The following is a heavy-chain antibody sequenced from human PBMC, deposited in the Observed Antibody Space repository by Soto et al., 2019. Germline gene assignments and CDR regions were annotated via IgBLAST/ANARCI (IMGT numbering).Heavy chain of an antibody. CDR3: ARRVEYSSSSENYDYYYMDV. CDR2: IFSNDEK. D-gene: IGHD6-6*01. CDR1: GFSLSNARLG. V-gene: IGHV2-26*01. J-gene: IGHJ6*03. Sequence: QVTLKESGPVLVKPTETLTLTCTVSGFSLSNARLGVSWIRQPPGKALEWLAHIFSNDEKSYSTSMKSRLTISKDTSESQVVLTMTNRDPVDTATYYCARRVEYSSSSENYDYYYMDVWGEGTTVIVSS.